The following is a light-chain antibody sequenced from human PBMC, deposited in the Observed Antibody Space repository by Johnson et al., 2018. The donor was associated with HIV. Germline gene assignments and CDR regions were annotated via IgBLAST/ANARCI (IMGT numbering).Light chain of an antibody. CDR3: GTWDSRRRANV. Sequence: QSVLTQPPSVSAAPGQKVTISCSGSSSNIGNNYVSWYQQLPGTAPTLLIYDNNQRPSEIHDRFTGSKSGTSATLGLTGIQPGDEADYYCGTWDSRRRANVFGTGTKVTVL. J-gene: IGLJ1*01. CDR2: DNN. CDR1: SSNIGNNY. V-gene: IGLV1-51*01.